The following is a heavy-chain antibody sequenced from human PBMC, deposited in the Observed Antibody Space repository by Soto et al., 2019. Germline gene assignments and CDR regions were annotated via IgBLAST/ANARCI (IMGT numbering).Heavy chain of an antibody. D-gene: IGHD3-3*01. CDR1: GGSISNYY. V-gene: IGHV4-59*08. Sequence: PSETLSLTCTISGGSISNYYWSWIRQPPGKGLEWIGYIHYSGSTKYNPSLKSRVTISADTSKNQFSLKLSSVTAADTAVYYCARAYHDFWSGSYYHYMDVWGKGTTVTVYS. J-gene: IGHJ6*03. CDR2: IHYSGST. CDR3: ARAYHDFWSGSYYHYMDV.